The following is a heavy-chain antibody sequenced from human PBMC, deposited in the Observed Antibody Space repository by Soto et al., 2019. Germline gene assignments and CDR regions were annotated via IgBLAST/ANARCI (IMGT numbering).Heavy chain of an antibody. Sequence: GGSMRLSCAASGVTFSSYAMDWVRQAPGKGLEWVAVISYDGSNKYYADSVKGRFTISRDNSKNTLYLQMNSLRAEDTAVYYCAIYLSPMITFGGVRRAFDIWGQGTMVTVSS. CDR1: GVTFSSYA. J-gene: IGHJ3*02. V-gene: IGHV3-30-3*01. D-gene: IGHD3-16*01. CDR2: ISYDGSNK. CDR3: AIYLSPMITFGGVRRAFDI.